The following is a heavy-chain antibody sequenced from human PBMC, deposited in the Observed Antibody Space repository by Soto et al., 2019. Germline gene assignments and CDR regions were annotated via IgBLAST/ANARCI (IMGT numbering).Heavy chain of an antibody. V-gene: IGHV4-4*07. Sequence: SETLSLTCTVPDDSMISYYWSWIRQPAGKRLEWIGRVYSSGSTNYNSSLKSRVTMSVDTSKNQFSLRLSSVTAADTAVYYCAREQGSGWYFDYWGQGTLVTVSS. J-gene: IGHJ4*02. CDR1: DDSMISYY. D-gene: IGHD6-19*01. CDR2: VYSSGST. CDR3: AREQGSGWYFDY.